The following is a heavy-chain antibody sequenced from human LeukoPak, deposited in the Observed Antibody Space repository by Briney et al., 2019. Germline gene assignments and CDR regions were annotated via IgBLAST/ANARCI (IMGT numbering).Heavy chain of an antibody. CDR2: VSWNRDFI. J-gene: IGHJ6*03. V-gene: IGHV3-9*01. CDR3: VKSGGYYYLDA. D-gene: IGHD2-15*01. CDR1: GFIFHDFA. Sequence: GGSLRLSCVASGFIFHDFAMHWVRQAPGKGLEWVSSVSWNRDFIAYADSVRGRFTVSRDNDQNSLYLEMSGLRPEDTAPYYCVKSGGYYYLDAWGKGTTVIVSS.